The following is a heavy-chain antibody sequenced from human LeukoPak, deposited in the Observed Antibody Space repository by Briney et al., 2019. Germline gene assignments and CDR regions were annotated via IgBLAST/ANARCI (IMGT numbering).Heavy chain of an antibody. CDR1: GFTVSSNY. Sequence: PGGYLRLSCAASGFTVSSNYMTWVRRTPGKGLEWVSVIYSGGSTYYADSVKGRFTISRDNYKNTLYLQMNSLRAEDTAVYYCARDLYLGYWGQGTLVTVSS. J-gene: IGHJ4*02. V-gene: IGHV3-53*01. CDR2: IYSGGST. D-gene: IGHD2-2*02. CDR3: ARDLYLGY.